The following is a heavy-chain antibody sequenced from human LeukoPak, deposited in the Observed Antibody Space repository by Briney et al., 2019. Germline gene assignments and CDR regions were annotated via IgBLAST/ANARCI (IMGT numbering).Heavy chain of an antibody. CDR3: ATSTYYDFWSGRPYYYYGMDV. CDR2: IYYSGST. J-gene: IGHJ6*02. CDR1: GGSISSYY. Sequence: PSETLSLTCTVSGGSISSYYWSWIRQPPGKGLEWIGYIYYSGSTNYNPSLKSRVTISVDTSKNQFSLKLSSVTAADTAVDYCATSTYYDFWSGRPYYYYGMDVWGQGTTVTVSS. D-gene: IGHD3-3*01. V-gene: IGHV4-59*01.